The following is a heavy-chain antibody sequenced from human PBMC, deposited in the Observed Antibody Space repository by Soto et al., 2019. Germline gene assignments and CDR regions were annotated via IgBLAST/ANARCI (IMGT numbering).Heavy chain of an antibody. CDR1: GGSFSGYY. CDR2: INHSGST. J-gene: IGHJ4*02. CDR3: TTDRAIMEAVIFDS. D-gene: IGHD2-15*01. V-gene: IGHV4-34*01. Sequence: SQTLSLTCAVYGGSFSGYYWSWIRQPPGKGLEWIGEINHSGSTNYNPSLKSRVTISVDTSKNQFSLKLSSVTAEDTAVYYCTTDRAIMEAVIFDSWGQGTLVTVSS.